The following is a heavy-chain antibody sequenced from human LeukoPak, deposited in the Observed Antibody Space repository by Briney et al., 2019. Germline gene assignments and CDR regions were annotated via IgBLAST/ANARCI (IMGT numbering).Heavy chain of an antibody. V-gene: IGHV4-59*01. D-gene: IGHD1-26*01. CDR2: IYYSGST. CDR1: GGSISSYY. Sequence: SETLSLTCTVSGGSISSYYWSWIRQPPGKGLEWIGYIYYSGSTNYNPSLKSRVTISVDTSKNQFSLKLSSVTAADTAVYYCARGHSGSYSGAFDIWGQGTMVTVSS. CDR3: ARGHSGSYSGAFDI. J-gene: IGHJ3*02.